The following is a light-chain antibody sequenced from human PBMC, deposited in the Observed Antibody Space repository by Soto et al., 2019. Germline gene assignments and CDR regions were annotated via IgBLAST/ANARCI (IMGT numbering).Light chain of an antibody. CDR2: LAS. CDR1: QAVNTR. Sequence: EIVLTQSPATLSSFPGDRVTLSCRASQAVNTRLAWYQHKPGQAPRLLIYLASNRAAGVPARFSGSGSGTDFTLTISDVEPEDFAVYYCHQRQSWPRTLGQGTKV. V-gene: IGKV3-11*01. CDR3: HQRQSWPRT. J-gene: IGKJ1*01.